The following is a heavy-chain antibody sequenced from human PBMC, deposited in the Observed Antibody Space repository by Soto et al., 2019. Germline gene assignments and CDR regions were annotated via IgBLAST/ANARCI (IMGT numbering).Heavy chain of an antibody. D-gene: IGHD6-19*01. CDR1: GGSINSYY. CDR3: ARVPWQWLGGYAFDI. Sequence: SETLYLTCTVSGGSINSYYWSWIRQPPGKGLEWIGYIYYSGSTNYNPSLKSRATISVDTSKNQFTLKLSSVTAADTAVYYCARVPWQWLGGYAFDIWGQGTMVTVSS. V-gene: IGHV4-59*01. CDR2: IYYSGST. J-gene: IGHJ3*02.